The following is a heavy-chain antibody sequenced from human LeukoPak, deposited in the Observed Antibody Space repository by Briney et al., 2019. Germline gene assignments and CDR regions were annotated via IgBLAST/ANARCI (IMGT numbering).Heavy chain of an antibody. V-gene: IGHV3-23*01. J-gene: IGHJ4*02. CDR2: IRTSSSTT. CDR1: GFTFSSYG. Sequence: GGSQRLSCAASGFTFSSYGMSWVRQAPGKGLEWVSYIRTSSSTTYYADSVKGRFTISRDNSKNTLYLQMNSLRAEDTAVYYCAKEGTLLCSGDCYVDYWGQGTLVTVSS. D-gene: IGHD2-21*02. CDR3: AKEGTLLCSGDCYVDY.